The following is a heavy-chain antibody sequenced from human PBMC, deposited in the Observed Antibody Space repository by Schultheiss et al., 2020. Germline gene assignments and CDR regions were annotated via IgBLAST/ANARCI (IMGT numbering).Heavy chain of an antibody. CDR2: ISISSSYI. Sequence: GGSLRLSCAASGFTFSSYSMNWVRQAPGKGLEWVSSISISSSYIYYADSVKGRFTISRDNAKNSLYLQMNSLRAGDTAVYYCARSGSSWYREVDYWGQGTLVTVSS. D-gene: IGHD6-13*01. J-gene: IGHJ4*02. V-gene: IGHV3-21*01. CDR1: GFTFSSYS. CDR3: ARSGSSWYREVDY.